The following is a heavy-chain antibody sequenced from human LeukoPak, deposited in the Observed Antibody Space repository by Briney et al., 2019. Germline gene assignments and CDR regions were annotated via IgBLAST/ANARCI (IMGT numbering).Heavy chain of an antibody. D-gene: IGHD3-10*01. CDR2: FYPRYSNT. V-gene: IGHV5-10-1*01. J-gene: IGHJ4*02. Sequence: GKPLQISCICSRYSITSYWISWVRHMPGEGLEWMERFYPRYSNTNSSLYFQGHVTISADKSISTAYLQWSSLKASDTAMYHCARHRGGCGWGSYYNDYWGQGTLVTVSS. CDR1: RYSITSYW. CDR3: ARHRGGCGWGSYYNDY.